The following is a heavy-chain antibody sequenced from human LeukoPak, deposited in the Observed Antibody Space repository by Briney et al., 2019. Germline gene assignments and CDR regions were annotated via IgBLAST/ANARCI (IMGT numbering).Heavy chain of an antibody. CDR2: IYTSGST. V-gene: IGHV4-61*09. Sequence: SETLSLTCTVSGGSISSGSYYWSWIRQPAGRGLEWIGHIYTSGSTNYNPSLKSRVTISVDTSKNQFSLKLSYVTAADTAVYYCARGAYFYGSGINWFDPWGQGTLVTVSS. J-gene: IGHJ5*02. CDR3: ARGAYFYGSGINWFDP. CDR1: GGSISSGSYY. D-gene: IGHD3-10*01.